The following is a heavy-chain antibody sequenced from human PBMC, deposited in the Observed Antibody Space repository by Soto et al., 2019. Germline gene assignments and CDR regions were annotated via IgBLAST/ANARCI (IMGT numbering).Heavy chain of an antibody. Sequence: SETLSLTCTASGGSISSYYWSWIRQPAGKGLEWIGRIYTSGSTNYNPSLKSRVTMSVDTSKNQFSLKLSSVTAADTAVYYCARACSSNSCYDVFDYWGQGTLVTVSS. D-gene: IGHD2-2*01. CDR1: GGSISSYY. J-gene: IGHJ4*02. CDR3: ARACSSNSCYDVFDY. V-gene: IGHV4-4*07. CDR2: IYTSGST.